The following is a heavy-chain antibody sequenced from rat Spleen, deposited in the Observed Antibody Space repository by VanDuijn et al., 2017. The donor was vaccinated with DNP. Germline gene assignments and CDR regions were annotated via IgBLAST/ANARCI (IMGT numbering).Heavy chain of an antibody. J-gene: IGHJ3*01. CDR1: GFSLTSYN. V-gene: IGHV2-30*01. CDR3: TTTNNWFAY. Sequence: QVQLKESGPGLVQPSQTLSLTCTVSGFSLTSYNVHWVRQPTGKGLEWMGIIWTGGSTDYNSALKSRLSISRDTSKSQLFLKMDSLTSEDTATYYCTTTNNWFAYWGQGTLVTVSS. D-gene: IGHD1-10*01. CDR2: IWTGGST.